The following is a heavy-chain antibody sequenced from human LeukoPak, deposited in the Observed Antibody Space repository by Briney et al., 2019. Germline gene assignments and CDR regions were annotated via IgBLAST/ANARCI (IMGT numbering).Heavy chain of an antibody. Sequence: PGESLKISCKGSGYSFTSYWIGWVRQMPGKGLEWMGIIYPGDSDTRYSPSFQGQVTISADKSISTAYLQWSSLKASDTAMYYCAVAYCSGGSCSHYGMDVWGQGTTVTVSS. CDR3: AVAYCSGGSCSHYGMDV. D-gene: IGHD2-15*01. CDR2: IYPGDSDT. CDR1: GYSFTSYW. J-gene: IGHJ6*02. V-gene: IGHV5-51*01.